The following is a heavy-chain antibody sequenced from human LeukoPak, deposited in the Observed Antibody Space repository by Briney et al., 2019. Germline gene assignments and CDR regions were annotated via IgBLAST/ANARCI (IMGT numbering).Heavy chain of an antibody. J-gene: IGHJ3*02. V-gene: IGHV3-21*01. CDR1: GFPFSSYN. CDR3: AKTGQRHAFDI. D-gene: IGHD1-1*01. Sequence: SGGSLRLSCAASGFPFSSYNMNWVRQAPGKGLEWVSSIISSSSDIYYADSVKGRFTISRDNAKNSLYLQMNSLRAEDTALYYCAKTGQRHAFDIWGQGTMVTVSS. CDR2: IISSSSDI.